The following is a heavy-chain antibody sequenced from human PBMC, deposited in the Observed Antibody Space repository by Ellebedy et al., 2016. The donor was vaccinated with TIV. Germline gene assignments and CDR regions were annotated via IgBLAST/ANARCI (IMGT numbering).Heavy chain of an antibody. V-gene: IGHV3-23*01. CDR2: LTTGGVT. D-gene: IGHD3-10*01. CDR3: AKDSGKSGWYSDY. CDR1: GFTFSTYA. Sequence: GESLKISCVVSGFTFSTYAMRWFRQAPGKGLEWVSALTTGGVTFYADSVKGRFTISRDRSKNTLYLQMNTLRAEDTAIYYCAKDSGKSGWYSDYWGQGTQVTVSS. J-gene: IGHJ4*02.